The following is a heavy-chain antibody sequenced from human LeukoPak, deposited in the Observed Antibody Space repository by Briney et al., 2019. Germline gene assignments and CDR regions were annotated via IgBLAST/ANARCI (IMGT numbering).Heavy chain of an antibody. CDR2: IIPIFGTT. V-gene: IGHV1-69*06. Sequence: SVKVSCKASGYTFTSFGISWVRQAPGQGLEWMGGIIPIFGTTNYAQKFQDRVTITADKSTSTAYMELSSLRSEDTAVYYCARVVGLTGYSSSWYSGYYYYMDVWGKGTTVTVSS. J-gene: IGHJ6*03. CDR1: GYTFTSFG. D-gene: IGHD6-13*01. CDR3: ARVVGLTGYSSSWYSGYYYYMDV.